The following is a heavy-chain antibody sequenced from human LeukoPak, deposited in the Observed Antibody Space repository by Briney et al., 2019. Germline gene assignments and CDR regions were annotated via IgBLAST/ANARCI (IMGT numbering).Heavy chain of an antibody. CDR3: ARGPYYYGSGSSDYDAYDI. D-gene: IGHD3-10*01. J-gene: IGHJ3*02. CDR2: MNPNSGNT. Sequence: ASVKVSCKASGYTFTSYDINWVRQATGQGPEWMGWMNPNSGNTGYEQKFQGRVTMTRNTSISTAYMELSSLRSEDTGVYYCARGPYYYGSGSSDYDAYDIWGQGTMVTVSS. V-gene: IGHV1-8*02. CDR1: GYTFTSYD.